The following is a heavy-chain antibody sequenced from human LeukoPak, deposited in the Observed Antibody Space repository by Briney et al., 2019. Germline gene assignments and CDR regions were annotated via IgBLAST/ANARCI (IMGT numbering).Heavy chain of an antibody. CDR3: ARLGGGWYLDY. CDR1: GYSFTGYY. V-gene: IGHV1-2*02. CDR2: ITPNSGGT. J-gene: IGHJ4*02. Sequence: GASVKVSCKASGYSFTGYYMHWVRQAPGQGLEWMGWITPNSGGTNYAQKLQGRVTMTTDTSTSTAYMELRSLRSDDTAVYYCARLGGGWYLDYWGQGTLVTVSS. D-gene: IGHD6-19*01.